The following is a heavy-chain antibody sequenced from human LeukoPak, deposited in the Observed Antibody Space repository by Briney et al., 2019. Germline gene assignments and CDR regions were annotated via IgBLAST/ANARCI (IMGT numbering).Heavy chain of an antibody. Sequence: ASVTVSCKSSGYTFATTSITWGRQAPGQPLEWLEWISPNSANTYYVQKLQGRVTMTTDTSTRTAYMELRSLTSDDTAVYYCARVRDSSNWWGPFDVWGQGTMVTVSS. D-gene: IGHD6-13*01. J-gene: IGHJ3*01. CDR2: ISPNSANT. CDR3: ARVRDSSNWWGPFDV. CDR1: GYTFATTS. V-gene: IGHV1-18*01.